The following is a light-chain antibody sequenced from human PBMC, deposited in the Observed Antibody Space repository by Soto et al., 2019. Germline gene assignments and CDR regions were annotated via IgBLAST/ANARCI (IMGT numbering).Light chain of an antibody. CDR2: DTN. CDR3: GTWDSSLSAEV. CDR1: SSNIGNNY. Sequence: QSVLTQPPSVSAAPGQKVTISCSGSSSNIGNNYVSWYQQFPGTAPKIIIYDTNKRPSGIPDRFSGSKSGTSATLGITGLQTGDEADYYCGTWDSSLSAEVFGTGTKLTV. J-gene: IGLJ1*01. V-gene: IGLV1-51*01.